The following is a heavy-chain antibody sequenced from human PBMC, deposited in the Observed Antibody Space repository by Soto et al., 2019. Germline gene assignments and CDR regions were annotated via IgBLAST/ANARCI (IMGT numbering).Heavy chain of an antibody. CDR2: IYYSGST. CDR3: ARDSGLVVNAFDI. V-gene: IGHV4-59*01. CDR1: GGSISSYY. D-gene: IGHD2-15*01. Sequence: SETLSLTCTVSGGSISSYYWSWIRQPPGKGLEWIGYIYYSGSTNYNPSLKSRVTISVDTSKNQFSLKLSSVTAADTAVYYCARDSGLVVNAFDIWGQGTMVTVSS. J-gene: IGHJ3*02.